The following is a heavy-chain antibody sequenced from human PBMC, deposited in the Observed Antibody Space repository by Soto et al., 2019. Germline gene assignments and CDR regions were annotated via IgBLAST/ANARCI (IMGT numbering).Heavy chain of an antibody. J-gene: IGHJ4*02. V-gene: IGHV3-74*01. D-gene: IGHD3-10*01. Sequence: EVQLVESGGGLVQPGGSLRLSCAASGFTFSTSWMHWVRQAAGKGLVWVSRIKSDASTTNYADSVKGRFTISRDNAKNTLYLQMDSLTVEDTAVYYCARGPTGWFGYDYWGQGTLVTVSP. CDR3: ARGPTGWFGYDY. CDR1: GFTFSTSW. CDR2: IKSDASTT.